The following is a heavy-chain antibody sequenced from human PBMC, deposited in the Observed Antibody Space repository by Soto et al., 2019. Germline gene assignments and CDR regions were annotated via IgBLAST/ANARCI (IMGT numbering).Heavy chain of an antibody. V-gene: IGHV4-59*01. CDR2: IYYSGST. CDR3: ARGGIAAVTNYYYYYGMDV. Sequence: PSETLSLTCTVSGGSISSYYWSWIRQPPGKGLEWIGYIYYSGSTNYNPSLKSRVTISVDTSKNQFSLKLSSVTAADTAVYYCARGGIAAVTNYYYYYGMDVWGQGTTVTVYS. D-gene: IGHD6-13*01. J-gene: IGHJ6*02. CDR1: GGSISSYY.